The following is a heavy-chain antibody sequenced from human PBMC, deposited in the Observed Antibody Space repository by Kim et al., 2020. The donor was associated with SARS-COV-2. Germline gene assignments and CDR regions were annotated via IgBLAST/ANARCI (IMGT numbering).Heavy chain of an antibody. CDR3: ASDDYGGEFDY. CDR1: GDSISSSYY. CDR2: IYYSGST. V-gene: IGHV4-39*01. J-gene: IGHJ4*02. D-gene: IGHD4-17*01. Sequence: SETLSRTCSVSGDSISSSYYWGWIRQPPGKGLEWIGTIYYSGSTYYNPSLKSRVTISVDPSKNQFSLNLISVTAADTAVYYCASDDYGGEFDYWGQGTLVTVSS.